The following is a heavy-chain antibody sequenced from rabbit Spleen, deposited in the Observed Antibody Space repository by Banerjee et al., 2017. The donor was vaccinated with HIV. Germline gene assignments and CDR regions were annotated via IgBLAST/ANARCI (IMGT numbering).Heavy chain of an antibody. J-gene: IGHJ6*01. D-gene: IGHD7-1*01. V-gene: IGHV1S45*01. CDR1: GVSFSSNYY. CDR2: IDTGSSGFS. CDR3: ARDTGTSFSTYGMDL. Sequence: QEQLEESGGDLVKPEGSLTLTCTASGVSFSSNYYMCWVRQAPGKGLEWIACIDTGSSGFSYFASWAKGRFTISKTSSTTVTLQMTSLTAADTATYFCARDTGTSFSTYGMDLWGPGTLVTVS.